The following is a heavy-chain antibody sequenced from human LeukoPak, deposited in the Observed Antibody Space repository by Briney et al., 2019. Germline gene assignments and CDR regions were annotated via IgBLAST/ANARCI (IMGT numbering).Heavy chain of an antibody. CDR3: ATIKRGNIFGYFDF. V-gene: IGHV4-59*11. J-gene: IGHJ4*02. CDR2: MFDSVGT. Sequence: SETLSLTCTVSGGSFSSHHWSWIWQSPGRGLEWIGYMFDSVGTKDNPSLESRISLSADTSKNQFSLRLRSVTAADTAVYYCATIKRGNIFGYFDFWGQGILVTVAS. D-gene: IGHD5-18*01. CDR1: GGSFSSHH.